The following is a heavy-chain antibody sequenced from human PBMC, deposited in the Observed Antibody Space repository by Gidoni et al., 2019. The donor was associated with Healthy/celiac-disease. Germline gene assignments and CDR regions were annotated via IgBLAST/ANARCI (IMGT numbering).Heavy chain of an antibody. CDR3: AGGAGHYCSSTSCANWFDP. CDR1: GGTFSSYT. D-gene: IGHD2-2*01. Sequence: QVQLVQSGAEVKKPGSSVKVSCKASGGTFSSYTISWVRQAPGPGLEWMGRIIPILGIANYAQKFQGRVTITADKSTSTAYMELSSLRSEDTAVYYCAGGAGHYCSSTSCANWFDPWGQGTLVTVSS. J-gene: IGHJ5*02. V-gene: IGHV1-69*02. CDR2: IIPILGIA.